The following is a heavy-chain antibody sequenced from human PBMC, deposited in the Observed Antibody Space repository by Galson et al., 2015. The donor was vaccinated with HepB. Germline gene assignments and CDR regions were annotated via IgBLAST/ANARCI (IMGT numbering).Heavy chain of an antibody. CDR1: GFTFSSYA. Sequence: SLRLSCAASGFTFSSYAMHWVRQAPGKGLEWVAVISYDGSNKYYADSVKGRFTISRDNSKNTLYLQMNSLRAEDTAVYYCARANDWIVGATRGVIDPWGQGTLVTVSS. CDR2: ISYDGSNK. V-gene: IGHV3-30*04. D-gene: IGHD1-26*01. CDR3: ARANDWIVGATRGVIDP. J-gene: IGHJ5*02.